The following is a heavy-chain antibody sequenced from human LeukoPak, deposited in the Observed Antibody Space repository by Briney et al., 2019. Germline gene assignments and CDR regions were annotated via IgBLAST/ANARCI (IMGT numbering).Heavy chain of an antibody. CDR2: FDPEDGET. CDR1: GYTLTELS. V-gene: IGHV1-24*01. Sequence: ASVKVSCKFSGYTLTELSMHWVRQPPGKGLEWMGGFDPEDGETIYAQKFQGRVTMTEDTSTDTAYMELSSLRSEDTAVYYCATDIVVVTAIKFDYWGQGTLVTVSS. CDR3: ATDIVVVTAIKFDY. J-gene: IGHJ4*02. D-gene: IGHD2-21*02.